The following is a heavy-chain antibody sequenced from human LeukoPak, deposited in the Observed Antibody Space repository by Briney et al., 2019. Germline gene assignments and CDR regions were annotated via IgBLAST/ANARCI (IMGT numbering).Heavy chain of an antibody. J-gene: IGHJ4*02. Sequence: GASVKVPCKASGYTFTSYYIHWVRQAPGQGLEWMGIVNPSDGSTIYAQRFQGRVTMTSDTSTSTVYMEQSSLRSEDTAVCYCARATSSGREFDYWGQGTLVTVSS. D-gene: IGHD3-10*01. CDR2: VNPSDGST. CDR1: GYTFTSYY. CDR3: ARATSSGREFDY. V-gene: IGHV1-46*01.